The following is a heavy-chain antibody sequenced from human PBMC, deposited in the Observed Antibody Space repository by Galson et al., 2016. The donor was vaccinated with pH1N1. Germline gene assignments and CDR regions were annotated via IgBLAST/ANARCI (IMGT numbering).Heavy chain of an antibody. D-gene: IGHD6-6*01. CDR2: ISGSGATT. Sequence: SLRLSCAVSGFTFSSYAMNWVRQAPGKGLEWVSGISGSGATTYYADSVKGRFTISRDNSKNMLYLQMNSLRVEDTALYYCASGNLSIAARLSWFDPRGQGTLVTVSS. CDR1: GFTFSSYA. CDR3: ASGNLSIAARLSWFDP. J-gene: IGHJ5*02. V-gene: IGHV3-23*01.